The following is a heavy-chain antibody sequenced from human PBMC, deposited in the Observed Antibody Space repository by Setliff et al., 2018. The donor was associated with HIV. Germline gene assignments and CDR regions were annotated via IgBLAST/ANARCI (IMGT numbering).Heavy chain of an antibody. V-gene: IGHV4-59*02. CDR1: GGSVTSYY. J-gene: IGHJ4*02. D-gene: IGHD1-1*01. CDR3: SNWNTTVDADS. CDR2: IYHTGIT. Sequence: SETLSLTCTVSGGSVTSYYWSWIRQSPEKGLEWIGYIYHTGITKYSPSLTSRLSTSIDTSKNQFSLNLNSVTAADTAVYYCSNWNTTVDADSWGQGTLVTVSS.